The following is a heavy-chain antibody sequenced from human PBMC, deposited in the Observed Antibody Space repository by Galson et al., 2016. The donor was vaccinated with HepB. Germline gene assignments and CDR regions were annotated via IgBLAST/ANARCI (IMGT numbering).Heavy chain of an antibody. CDR3: ARGELALGFDY. CDR2: IHYNGRP. CDR1: GGSITSSDW. V-gene: IGHV4/OR15-8*01. J-gene: IGHJ4*02. Sequence: ETLSLTCRVFGGSITSSDWWRWVRQPPGKGLEWIAEIHYNGRPNHSPSLKSRVTISVDKSRNQFSLKLSSVTAADTAVYYCARGELALGFDYWGQGALVTVSS. D-gene: IGHD3-10*01.